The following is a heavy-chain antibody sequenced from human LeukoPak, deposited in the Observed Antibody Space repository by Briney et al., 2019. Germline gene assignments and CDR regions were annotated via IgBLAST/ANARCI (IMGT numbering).Heavy chain of an antibody. Sequence: GASVKVSCKASGGTFSSYAISWVRQAPGQGLEWMGRIIPILGIANYAQKFQGRVTITRDTSASTAYMELSSLRSEDTAVYYCARDNGYGSGSYSADEYWGQGALVTVSS. CDR2: IIPILGIA. V-gene: IGHV1-69*04. J-gene: IGHJ4*02. CDR3: ARDNGYGSGSYSADEY. D-gene: IGHD3-10*01. CDR1: GGTFSSYA.